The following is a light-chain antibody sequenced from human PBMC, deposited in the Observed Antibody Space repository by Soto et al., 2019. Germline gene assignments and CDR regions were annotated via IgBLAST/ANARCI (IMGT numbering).Light chain of an antibody. J-gene: IGKJ4*01. CDR3: QQYYDFPLN. V-gene: IGKV4-1*01. Sequence: EIAMTQSPESLAVTLGERAAINCKSSQTVFSNTNSTDYLAWYQQGPGQPPNLLVYWASTRESGIPGRFSGSGSGTDFPLTISSLQPGDLAVYCCQQYYDFPLNVGGGTMVDI. CDR2: WAS. CDR1: QTVFSNTNSTDY.